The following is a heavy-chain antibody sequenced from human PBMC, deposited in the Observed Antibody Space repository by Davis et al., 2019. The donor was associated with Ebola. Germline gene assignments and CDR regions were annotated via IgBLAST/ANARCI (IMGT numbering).Heavy chain of an antibody. J-gene: IGHJ6*02. CDR2: IKQDGSEK. D-gene: IGHD3-3*01. CDR1: GFTFSSYW. Sequence: GGSLRLSCAASGFTFSSYWMSWVRQAPGKGLEWVANIKQDGSEKYYVDSVKGRFTISRDNAKNTLYLQMNSLRAEDTAVYYCARSTIFGASRGMDVWGQGTTVTVSS. CDR3: ARSTIFGASRGMDV. V-gene: IGHV3-7*01.